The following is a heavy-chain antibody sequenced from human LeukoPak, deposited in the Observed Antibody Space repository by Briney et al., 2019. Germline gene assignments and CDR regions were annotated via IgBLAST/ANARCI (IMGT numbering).Heavy chain of an antibody. CDR2: VSGSSDII. Sequence: GQSLRLSCEASGFTFSKYAVSWVRQAPGKGLEWVSSVSGSSDIIDYADSVKGRFTISRDNSKNTVYLQMNSLRVEDTAVYFCARGRQLREYWGQGTLVTVSS. CDR3: ARGRQLREY. J-gene: IGHJ4*02. CDR1: GFTFSKYA. D-gene: IGHD6-19*01. V-gene: IGHV3-23*01.